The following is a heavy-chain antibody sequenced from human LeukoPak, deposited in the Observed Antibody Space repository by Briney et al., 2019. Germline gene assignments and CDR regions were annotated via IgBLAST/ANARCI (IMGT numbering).Heavy chain of an antibody. V-gene: IGHV4-59*01. CDR1: GGSISSYY. D-gene: IGHD5-24*01. CDR2: IDYSGST. J-gene: IGHJ3*02. Sequence: SETLSLTCTVSGGSISSYYWSWIRQPPGKGLEWIGYIDYSGSTNYNPSLKSRVTISVDTSKNQFSLKLSSVTAADTAVYYCARDTTMPHAFDIWGQGIMVTVSS. CDR3: ARDTTMPHAFDI.